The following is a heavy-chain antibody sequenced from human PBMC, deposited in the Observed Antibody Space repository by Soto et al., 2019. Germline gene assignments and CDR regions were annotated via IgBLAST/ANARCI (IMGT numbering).Heavy chain of an antibody. D-gene: IGHD7-27*01. J-gene: IGHJ4*02. CDR1: GFTFSIFA. V-gene: IGHV3-23*04. CDR3: AKEVSLGSTVDLGY. Sequence: EVKLVESGGGLVQPGRSLRLSCAASGFTFSIFAMSWVRQSPGKGLEWVSTISGSGGSTYYADAVKGRFSISRDNSMGTLYLQMKSLRVEDTAIYYCAKEVSLGSTVDLGYWGQGTLVTVSS. CDR2: ISGSGGST.